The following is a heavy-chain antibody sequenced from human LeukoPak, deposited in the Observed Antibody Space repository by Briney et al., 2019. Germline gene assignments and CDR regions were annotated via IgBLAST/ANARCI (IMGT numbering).Heavy chain of an antibody. CDR1: GFTFSSYS. CDR2: ISSSSSYI. Sequence: GGSLRLSCAASGFTFSSYSMNWVRQAPGKGLEWVSSISSSSSYIYYADSVKGRFTISRDNAKNSLYLQMNSLRAEDTAVYYCARGSVAGTWGFDYWGQGTLVTVSS. V-gene: IGHV3-21*01. D-gene: IGHD6-19*01. J-gene: IGHJ4*02. CDR3: ARGSVAGTWGFDY.